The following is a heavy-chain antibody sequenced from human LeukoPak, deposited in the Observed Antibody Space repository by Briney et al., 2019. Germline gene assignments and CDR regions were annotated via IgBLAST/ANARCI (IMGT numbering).Heavy chain of an antibody. V-gene: IGHV1-46*01. Sequence: ASVKVSCKASGYTFTSYYMQWVRQAPGQGLVWMGIINPSGGSTSYAQKFQGRVTMTRDTSTSTVYMELSSLRSEGTAVYYCARLALWFGEVLEMDVWGQGTTVTV. D-gene: IGHD3-10*01. CDR3: ARLALWFGEVLEMDV. CDR1: GYTFTSYY. CDR2: INPSGGST. J-gene: IGHJ6*02.